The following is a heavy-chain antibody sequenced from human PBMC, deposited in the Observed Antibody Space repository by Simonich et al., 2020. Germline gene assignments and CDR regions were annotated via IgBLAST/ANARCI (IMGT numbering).Heavy chain of an antibody. V-gene: IGHV4-34*01. D-gene: IGHD6-13*01. CDR2: INHSGST. Sequence: QVQLQQWGAGLLKPSETLSLTCAVYGGSFSGYYWSWIHQPPGKGLGWIWEINHSGSTNYNPSLKSRVTISVDTSKNQFSLKLSSVTAADTAVYYCARGLRVAAAGTAFQHWGQGTLVTVSS. CDR1: GGSFSGYY. CDR3: ARGLRVAAAGTAFQH. J-gene: IGHJ1*01.